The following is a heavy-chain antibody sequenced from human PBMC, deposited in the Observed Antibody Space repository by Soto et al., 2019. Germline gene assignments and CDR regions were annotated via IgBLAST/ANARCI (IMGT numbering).Heavy chain of an antibody. CDR3: ARDDVLCDGGRCYRVPLAV. Sequence: GGSLRLSCAASGFTFSSYWMHWVRQAPGKGLVWVSRINSDGSSTSYADSVKGRFTISRDTSENTVHLQMDSLRAEDTAVYYCARDDVLCDGGRCYRVPLAVWGKGTTVTVSS. J-gene: IGHJ6*04. CDR1: GFTFSSYW. V-gene: IGHV3-74*01. CDR2: INSDGSST. D-gene: IGHD2-15*01.